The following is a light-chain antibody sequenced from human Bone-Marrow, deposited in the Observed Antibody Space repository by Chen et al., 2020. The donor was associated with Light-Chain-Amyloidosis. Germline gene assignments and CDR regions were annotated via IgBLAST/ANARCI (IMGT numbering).Light chain of an antibody. Sequence: SSELTHPPSVSVSPVQTARITCSGDDLPTKYAYWYQQKPGQAPVLVIHRDTERPSGISERFSGSSSGTTATLTISGVQAEDEADYHCQSADSSGTYEVIFGGGTKLTVL. V-gene: IGLV3-25*03. CDR2: RDT. CDR3: QSADSSGTYEVI. CDR1: DLPTKY. J-gene: IGLJ2*01.